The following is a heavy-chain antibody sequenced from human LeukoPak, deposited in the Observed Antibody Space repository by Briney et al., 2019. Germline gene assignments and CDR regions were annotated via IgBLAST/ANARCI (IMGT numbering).Heavy chain of an antibody. J-gene: IGHJ5*02. CDR3: ASSAARHYNWFDP. CDR2: INPNSGGT. Sequence: GASVKVSCKASGYTFTGYYIHWVRQAPGQGLEWMGRINPNSGGTNYAQKFQGRVTMTRDTSISTAYMELSRLRSDDTAVYYCASSAARHYNWFDPWGQGTLVIVSS. CDR1: GYTFTGYY. V-gene: IGHV1-2*06. D-gene: IGHD2-2*01.